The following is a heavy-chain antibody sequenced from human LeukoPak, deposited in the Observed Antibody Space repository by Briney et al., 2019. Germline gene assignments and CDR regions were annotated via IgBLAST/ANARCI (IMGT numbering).Heavy chain of an antibody. Sequence: ASVTVSCKASGGTFSSYAISWVRQAPGQGLEWMGGIIPIFGTANYAQKFQGRVTITADESTSTAYMELSSLRSEDTAVYYCARARDDYSNYLYYYYGMDVWGQGTTVTVSS. CDR2: IIPIFGTA. D-gene: IGHD4-11*01. CDR3: ARARDDYSNYLYYYYGMDV. CDR1: GGTFSSYA. J-gene: IGHJ6*02. V-gene: IGHV1-69*01.